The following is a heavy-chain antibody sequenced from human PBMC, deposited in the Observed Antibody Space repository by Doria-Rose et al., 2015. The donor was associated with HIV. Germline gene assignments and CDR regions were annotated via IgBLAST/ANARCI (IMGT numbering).Heavy chain of an antibody. D-gene: IGHD3-10*01. CDR2: ISRSGEST. CDR3: ARVDRGAIRGASDS. Sequence: VQLVLSGGGLIQPRGSLRLACEASGFSLNDYALTWVRQAPGQGLQCVAAISRSGESTYYVDSVKGRFTISRDNSKNMVYLQLDSLRDEDTALYYCARVDRGAIRGASDSCGQGTLVSVST. J-gene: IGHJ4*02. V-gene: IGHV3-23*04. CDR1: GFSLNDYA.